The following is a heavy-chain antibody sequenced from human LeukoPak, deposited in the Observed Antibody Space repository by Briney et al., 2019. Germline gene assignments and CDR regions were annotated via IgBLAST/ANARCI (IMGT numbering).Heavy chain of an antibody. CDR3: ARRGYYDSSGYYYYTWDAFDI. CDR1: RYSLTSYW. D-gene: IGHD3-22*01. Sequence: GESLKISCKGSRYSLTSYWIGWVRQMSGKGLEWRRIIYPGDSDTRYSPSFQGQVTISADKSISTAYLQWSSLKASDTAMYYCARRGYYDSSGYYYYTWDAFDIWGQGTMVTVSS. J-gene: IGHJ3*02. V-gene: IGHV5-51*01. CDR2: IYPGDSDT.